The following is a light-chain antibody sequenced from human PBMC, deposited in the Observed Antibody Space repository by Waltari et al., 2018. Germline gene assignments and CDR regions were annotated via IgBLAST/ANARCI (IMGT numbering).Light chain of an antibody. CDR3: QHYVRVPVT. CDR1: QRIGRT. V-gene: IGKV3-20*01. CDR2: ATS. J-gene: IGKJ1*01. Sequence: EIVLTQSPGALSLSPGETATLSCRASQRIGRTIAWYQQKPGQAPRLLIYATSTRATGIPDRFSGSGSETDFSLTIYRMEPEDVAVYYWQHYVRVPVTFGQGTKVESK.